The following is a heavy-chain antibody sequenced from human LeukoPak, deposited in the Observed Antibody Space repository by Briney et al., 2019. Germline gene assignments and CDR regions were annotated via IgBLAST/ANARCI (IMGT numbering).Heavy chain of an antibody. Sequence: GGSLRLSCAASGFTFSSYGMHWVRQAPGKGLEWVAVISYDGSNKYYADSVKGRFTISRDNSKNTLYLQMNGLRAEDTAVYYCAKDFAAMVSRYFDYWGQGTLVTVSS. CDR1: GFTFSSYG. D-gene: IGHD5-18*01. V-gene: IGHV3-30*18. CDR2: ISYDGSNK. J-gene: IGHJ4*02. CDR3: AKDFAAMVSRYFDY.